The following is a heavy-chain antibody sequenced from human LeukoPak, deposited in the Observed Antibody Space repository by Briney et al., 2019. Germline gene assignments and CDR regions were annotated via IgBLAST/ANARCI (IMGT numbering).Heavy chain of an antibody. D-gene: IGHD4-17*01. CDR1: GFTFSGSA. J-gene: IGHJ2*01. CDR2: IRSKANSYAT. V-gene: IGHV3-73*01. Sequence: GGSLRLSCAASGFTFSGSAMHWVRQASGKGLEWVGRIRSKANSYATAYAASVKGRFTISRDDSKNTAYLQMNSLKTEDTAVYYCTRLSDYGDHETERYFDLWGRGTLVTVSS. CDR3: TRLSDYGDHETERYFDL.